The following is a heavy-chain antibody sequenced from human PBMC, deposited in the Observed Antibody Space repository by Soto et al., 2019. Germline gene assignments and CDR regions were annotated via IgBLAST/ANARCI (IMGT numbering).Heavy chain of an antibody. Sequence: AAVNVSCKASGYIFTGYYIQWVRQAPGQGLEWMGWINTKTGGTKYAQKFQGRVTMTRDTSINTAYMEVSRLRSDDTAVYYCATDIVAFDKWGEVPFVTV. J-gene: IGHJ3*02. V-gene: IGHV1-2*02. D-gene: IGHD2-15*01. CDR1: GYIFTGYY. CDR2: INTKTGGT. CDR3: ATDIVAFDK.